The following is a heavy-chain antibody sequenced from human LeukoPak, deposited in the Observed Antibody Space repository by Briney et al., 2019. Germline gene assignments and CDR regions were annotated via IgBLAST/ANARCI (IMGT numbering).Heavy chain of an antibody. CDR1: GGSISSGGYS. V-gene: IGHV4-30-2*01. CDR3: ARVEYYYYGMDV. J-gene: IGHJ6*02. D-gene: IGHD3-3*01. CDR2: IYRSGST. Sequence: PSETLSLTCAVSGGSISSGGYSWSWIRQPPGKGLEWIGYIYRSGSTYYNPSLKSRVTISVDRSKNQFSLKLSSVTAADTAVYYCARVEYYYYGMDVWGQGTTVTVSS.